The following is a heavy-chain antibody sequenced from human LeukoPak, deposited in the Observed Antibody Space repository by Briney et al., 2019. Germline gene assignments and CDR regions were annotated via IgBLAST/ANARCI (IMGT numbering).Heavy chain of an antibody. V-gene: IGHV3-23*01. D-gene: IGHD5-24*01. CDR1: TFKNYA. CDR2: IGGRGTET. Sequence: GGSLRLSCAITFKNYAVTWVRQAPGKGLEWVSSIGGRGTETYYADSVQGRFTISKDTSGSTVFLQMNSLRADDTAVYYCSKALREGHSPVYTYYCMAVWGQRTTVTVSS. J-gene: IGHJ6*01. CDR3: SKALREGHSPVYTYYCMAV.